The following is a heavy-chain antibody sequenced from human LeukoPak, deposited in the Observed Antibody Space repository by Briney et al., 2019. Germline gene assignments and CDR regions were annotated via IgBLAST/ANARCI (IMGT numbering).Heavy chain of an antibody. CDR2: VSYDGRNE. J-gene: IGHJ4*02. CDR1: GFIFSDYA. CDR3: AKGAMDGGQYYYDSS. Sequence: GRSLRLSCAASGFIFSDYAMHWVRQAPGKGLEWVALVSYDGRNENYADSVKGRFTISRDTSKSTLYLQMNSLRAEDTAVYYCAKGAMDGGQYYYDSSGGQGTLVTVSS. V-gene: IGHV3-30*04. D-gene: IGHD3-22*01.